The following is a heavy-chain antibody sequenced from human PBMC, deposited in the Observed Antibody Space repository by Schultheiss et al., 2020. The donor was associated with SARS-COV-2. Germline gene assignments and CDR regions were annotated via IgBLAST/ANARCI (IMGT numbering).Heavy chain of an antibody. V-gene: IGHV3-30-3*01. J-gene: IGHJ5*02. Sequence: GGSLRLSCAASGFTFSQHDMHWVRQAPGKGLEWVAVISYDGSNKYYADSVKGRFTISRDNSKNTLYLQMNSLRAEDTAVYYCASWLHRFDPWGQGTLVTVSS. CDR1: GFTFSQHD. D-gene: IGHD6-19*01. CDR2: ISYDGSNK. CDR3: ASWLHRFDP.